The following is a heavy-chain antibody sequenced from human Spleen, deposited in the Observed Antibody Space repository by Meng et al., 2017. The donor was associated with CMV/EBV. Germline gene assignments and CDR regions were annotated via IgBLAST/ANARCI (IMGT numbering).Heavy chain of an antibody. Sequence: GESLKISCVVSGFTFMRYGMRWVRQAPGKGLEWVAFLRHDGTNENYADSVKGRFTISRDNSKNTLYLQMNSLRAEDTAIYYCAKDRGDDVLTDWGQGTLVTVSS. V-gene: IGHV3-30*02. J-gene: IGHJ4*02. CDR1: GFTFMRYG. CDR3: AKDRGDDVLTD. CDR2: LRHDGTNE. D-gene: IGHD3-9*01.